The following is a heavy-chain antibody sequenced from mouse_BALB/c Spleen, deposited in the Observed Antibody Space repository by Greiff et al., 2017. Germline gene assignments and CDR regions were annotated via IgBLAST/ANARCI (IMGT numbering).Heavy chain of an antibody. V-gene: IGHV5-6-5*01. J-gene: IGHJ4*01. CDR3: ARDLHYYGYMDY. CDR2: ISSGGST. Sequence: EVKLVESGGGLVKPGGSLKLSCAASGFTFSSYAMSWVRQTPEKRLEWVASISSGGSTYYPDSVKGRFTISRDNARNILYLQMSSLRSEDTAMYYCARDLHYYGYMDYWGQGTSVTVSS. CDR1: GFTFSSYA. D-gene: IGHD1-2*01.